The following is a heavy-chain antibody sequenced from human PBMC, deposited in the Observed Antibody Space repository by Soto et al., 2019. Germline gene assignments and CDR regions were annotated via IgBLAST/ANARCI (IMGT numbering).Heavy chain of an antibody. V-gene: IGHV3-30-3*01. Sequence: SAGSLRLSCAASEFSFNIYTMHWVRQAPGKGLEWVAVISDDGSKEYYADSVKGRFTISRDNSKNTLYLQMNSLRAEDTAVYYCAREVYYDFWSGFNTHPYYFDYWGQGTLVTVSS. CDR1: EFSFNIYT. D-gene: IGHD3-3*01. CDR3: AREVYYDFWSGFNTHPYYFDY. CDR2: ISDDGSKE. J-gene: IGHJ4*02.